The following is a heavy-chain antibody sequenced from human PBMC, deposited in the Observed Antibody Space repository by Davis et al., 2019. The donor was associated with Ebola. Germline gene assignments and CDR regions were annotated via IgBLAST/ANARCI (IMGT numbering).Heavy chain of an antibody. CDR3: ASSPRYSYDNRLDY. CDR2: IIPILGIA. CDR1: GGTFSSYA. D-gene: IGHD5-18*01. Sequence: SVKVSCKASGGTFSSYAISWVRQAPGQGLEWMGRIIPILGIANYAQKFQGRVTITADKSTSTAYMELSSLRSEDTAVYYCASSPRYSYDNRLDYWGQGTLVTVSS. J-gene: IGHJ4*02. V-gene: IGHV1-69*04.